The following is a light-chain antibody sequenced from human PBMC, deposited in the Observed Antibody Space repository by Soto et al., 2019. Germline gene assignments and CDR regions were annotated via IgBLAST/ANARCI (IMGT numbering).Light chain of an antibody. CDR2: AAS. J-gene: IGKJ1*01. CDR1: QSISSY. V-gene: IGKV1-39*01. Sequence: DIQMTQSPSSLSASVGDRVTITCRASQSISSYLNWYQQKPGXAPKLLXYAASSLQSGFPSRFSGSGSGTDFTLTISSLQPGDFATYYCQQSYSTPPWTFGQGTKVDIK. CDR3: QQSYSTPPWT.